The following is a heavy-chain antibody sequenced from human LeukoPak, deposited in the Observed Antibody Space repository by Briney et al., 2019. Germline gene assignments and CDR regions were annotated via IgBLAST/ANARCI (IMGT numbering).Heavy chain of an antibody. CDR2: IRNKVYGGTI. V-gene: IGHV3-49*04. Sequence: GGSLRLSCTDSGFNFGDYAMGWVRQAPGKGLEWVGFIRNKVYGGTIEYAAAVKGRFTISRDDSKSIAFLQMDSLKTEDTAVYYCLRYYGSGSLSGYWGQGTLITVSS. J-gene: IGHJ4*02. CDR1: GFNFGDYA. CDR3: LRYYGSGSLSGY. D-gene: IGHD3-10*01.